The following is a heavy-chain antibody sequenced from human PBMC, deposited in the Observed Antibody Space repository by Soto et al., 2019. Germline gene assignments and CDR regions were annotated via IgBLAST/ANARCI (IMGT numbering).Heavy chain of an antibody. CDR1: GGSISVYY. CDR2: IYDSGSP. J-gene: IGHJ4*02. Sequence: SETLSLTCTISGGSISVYYWSWIRQPPGQALEWIGYIYDSGSPYYNPSLRSRVIISADTSKNQISLKLTSATAADTAVYYCARGVGSSPPRYWGRGTLVTVSS. CDR3: ARGVGSSPPRY. D-gene: IGHD1-26*01. V-gene: IGHV4-59*01.